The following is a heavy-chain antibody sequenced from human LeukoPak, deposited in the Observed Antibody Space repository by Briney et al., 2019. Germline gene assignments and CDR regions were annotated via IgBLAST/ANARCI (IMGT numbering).Heavy chain of an antibody. CDR1: GGSISSYY. D-gene: IGHD3-22*01. J-gene: IGHJ4*02. CDR3: ARGESDDSSGYYYPRFDY. V-gene: IGHV4-4*07. CDR2: IYTSGST. Sequence: SETLSLTCTVSGGSISSYYWSWIRQPAGKGLEWIGRIYTSGSTNYNPSLKSRVTMSVDTSKNQFSLKLSSVTAADTAVYYCARGESDDSSGYYYPRFDYWGQGTLVTVSS.